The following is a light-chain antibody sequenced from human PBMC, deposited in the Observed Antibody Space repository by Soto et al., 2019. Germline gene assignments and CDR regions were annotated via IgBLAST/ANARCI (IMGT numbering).Light chain of an antibody. CDR2: DDR. Sequence: SYELTQPPSVSVAPGLTATITCGGDNIGNKVVHWYQQEPGQAPVLVVYDDRDRPSGIPERFSGSNSGNTATLTISRVEAGDEADYHCQVWDTSDPRVMFGGGTKLTVL. CDR1: NIGNKV. CDR3: QVWDTSDPRVM. V-gene: IGLV3-21*02. J-gene: IGLJ3*02.